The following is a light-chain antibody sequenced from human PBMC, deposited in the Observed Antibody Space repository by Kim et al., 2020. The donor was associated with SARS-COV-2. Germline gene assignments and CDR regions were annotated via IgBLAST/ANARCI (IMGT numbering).Light chain of an antibody. Sequence: IVLTQSPATLSLSPGETATLSCRASRSLSTFIAWYQHKPGQAPRLLIFDASNRAAGVPARFSGSGSGTDFTLTISSLEAEDFAVYYCQQRADWPPITFGQGTRLEIK. CDR2: DAS. J-gene: IGKJ5*01. CDR1: RSLSTF. CDR3: QQRADWPPIT. V-gene: IGKV3-11*01.